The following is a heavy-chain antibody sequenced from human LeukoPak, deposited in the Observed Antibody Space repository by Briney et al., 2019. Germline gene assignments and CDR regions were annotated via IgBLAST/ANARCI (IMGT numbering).Heavy chain of an antibody. D-gene: IGHD7-27*01. CDR3: GRTGDLSDY. V-gene: IGHV3-9*01. CDR2: ISWNSGSI. Sequence: SGRSLRLSCAASGFTFDDYAMHWVRQAPGKGLERVSGISWNSGSIGYADSVKGRFTISRDNAKNSLYLQMNSLRAEDTAVYYCGRTGDLSDYWGQGTLVTVSS. CDR1: GFTFDDYA. J-gene: IGHJ4*02.